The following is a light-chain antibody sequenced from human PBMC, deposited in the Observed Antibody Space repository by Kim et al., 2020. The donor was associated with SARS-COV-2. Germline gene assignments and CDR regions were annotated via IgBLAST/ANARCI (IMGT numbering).Light chain of an antibody. CDR3: QQYGSSPLT. CDR1: HSLSISY. Sequence: SPARRSPLSCRASHSLSISYLAWYQQEPGQAPRLLIYGASSRATGIPYRFSGSGSRTVFTLTISRLEPEDVAVYCCQQYGSSPLTFGGGTKVDIK. CDR2: GAS. V-gene: IGKV3-20*01. J-gene: IGKJ4*01.